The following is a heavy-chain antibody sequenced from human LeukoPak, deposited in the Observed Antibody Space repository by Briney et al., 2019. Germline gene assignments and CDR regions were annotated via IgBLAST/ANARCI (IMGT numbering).Heavy chain of an antibody. Sequence: ASVKVSCKASGYDFVIYDIIWVRQASGQGLEWMGWMNPKSGKTGYVQKFQGRVTMTRDTSITTAYMELTNLTSEDTAVYYCARGPTLDLIRAIRAGGWSDPWGQGTLVTVSS. CDR2: MNPKSGKT. CDR1: GYDFVIYD. V-gene: IGHV1-8*02. D-gene: IGHD3-10*01. J-gene: IGHJ5*02. CDR3: ARGPTLDLIRAIRAGGWSDP.